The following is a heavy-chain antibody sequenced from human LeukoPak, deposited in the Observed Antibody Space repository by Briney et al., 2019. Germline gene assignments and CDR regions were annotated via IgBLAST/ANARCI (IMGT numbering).Heavy chain of an antibody. J-gene: IGHJ3*02. Sequence: GGSLRLSCAASGFTFSSYAMHWVRQAPGKGLGCVAVISYDGSNKYYADSVKGRFTISRDNSKNTLYLQMNSLRAEDTAVYYCASDYGGKSAFDIWGQGTMVTVSS. V-gene: IGHV3-30-3*01. CDR1: GFTFSSYA. D-gene: IGHD4-23*01. CDR2: ISYDGSNK. CDR3: ASDYGGKSAFDI.